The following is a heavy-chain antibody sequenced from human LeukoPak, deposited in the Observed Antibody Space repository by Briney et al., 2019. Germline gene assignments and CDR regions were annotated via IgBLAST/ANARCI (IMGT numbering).Heavy chain of an antibody. CDR3: ARVDEQQLSPDY. J-gene: IGHJ4*02. CDR2: IYYSGNT. CDR1: GGSISSYY. Sequence: SETLSLTCTVSGGSISSYYWSWIRRPPGKGLEWIGYIYYSGNTNYNPSLKSRVTISVDTSKNQFSLKLSSVTAADTAVYYCARVDEQQLSPDYWGQGTLVTVSS. D-gene: IGHD6-13*01. V-gene: IGHV4-59*01.